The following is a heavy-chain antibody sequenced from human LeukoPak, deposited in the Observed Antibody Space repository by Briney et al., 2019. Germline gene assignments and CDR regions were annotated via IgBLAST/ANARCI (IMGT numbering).Heavy chain of an antibody. Sequence: LPGRSLRLSCAASGFSFSNYGMHWVRQAPGKGLEWVAVMWHDGTNKYYADSVKGRFTISRDNSKNMVYLQMNSLRAEDTAVYYCARAVVAGTHEFDYWGQGTLVTVSS. D-gene: IGHD6-19*01. J-gene: IGHJ4*02. CDR3: ARAVVAGTHEFDY. V-gene: IGHV3-33*01. CDR2: MWHDGTNK. CDR1: GFSFSNYG.